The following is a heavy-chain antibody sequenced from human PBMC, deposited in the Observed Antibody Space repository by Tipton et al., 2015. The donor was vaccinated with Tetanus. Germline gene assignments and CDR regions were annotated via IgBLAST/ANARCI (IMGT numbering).Heavy chain of an antibody. CDR1: GGSISSDDYS. V-gene: IGHV4-30-4*01. J-gene: IGHJ4*02. D-gene: IGHD3-10*01. CDR3: ARSFRPRRVTMIRGALGYFDY. CDR2: IYHSGGT. Sequence: LRLSCTVSGGSISSDDYSWSWIRQPPGKGPEWIGYIYHSGGTYYSPSLKSRLSMSVDTSKSQFSLNLSSVTAADTAVYFCARSFRPRRVTMIRGALGYFDYWGQGALVTVSS.